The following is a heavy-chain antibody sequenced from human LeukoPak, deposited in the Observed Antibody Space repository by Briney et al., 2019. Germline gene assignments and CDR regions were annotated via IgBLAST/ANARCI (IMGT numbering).Heavy chain of an antibody. V-gene: IGHV3-23*01. CDR1: GFTFSSYA. CDR2: ISGSGGST. CDR3: AKRDDYGDYVGSSGIDY. Sequence: GGSLRLSCAASGFTFSSYAMSWVRQAPGKGLEWVSAISGSGGSTYYADSVKGRFTISRDNSKNTLYLQMNSLRAEDTAVYYCAKRDDYGDYVGSSGIDYWGQGTLVTVSS. J-gene: IGHJ4*02. D-gene: IGHD4-17*01.